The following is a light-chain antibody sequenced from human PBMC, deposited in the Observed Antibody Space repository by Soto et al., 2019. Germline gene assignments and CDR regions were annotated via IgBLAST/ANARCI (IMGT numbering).Light chain of an antibody. CDR1: TNDIGGYNY. J-gene: IGLJ3*02. CDR2: EVR. V-gene: IGLV2-14*01. Sequence: QSALTQPASVSGSPGQSITISCSGTTNDIGGYNYVSWYQHHPGKVPKVIIYEVRNLPSGVSNRFSGSKSGNTASLTISGLQAEDEADYYCCSYTISATLVFGGGTKLTVL. CDR3: CSYTISATLV.